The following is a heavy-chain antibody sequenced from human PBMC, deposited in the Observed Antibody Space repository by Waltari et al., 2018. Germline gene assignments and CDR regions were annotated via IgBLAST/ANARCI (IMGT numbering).Heavy chain of an antibody. CDR3: AHEDDYSGGSYRYYFDY. CDR1: GFSLSTSGVG. J-gene: IGHJ4*02. Sequence: QITLKESGPTLVKPTQTLTLTCTFSGFSLSTSGVGVGWIRQPPGKALEWLALIYWNDDKRYSPVLKSRRTIPKDTSKNQVVLTMTNMDTVDTATYYCAHEDDYSGGSYRYYFDYWGQGTLVTVAS. CDR2: IYWNDDK. V-gene: IGHV2-5*01. D-gene: IGHD3-16*02.